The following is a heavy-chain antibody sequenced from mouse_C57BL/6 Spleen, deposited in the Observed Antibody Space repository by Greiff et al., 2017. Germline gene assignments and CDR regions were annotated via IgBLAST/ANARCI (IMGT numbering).Heavy chain of an antibody. CDR2: IYPSDSET. D-gene: IGHD1-1*01. CDR1: GYTFTSYW. Sequence: QVQLQQPGAELVRPGSSVKLSCKASGYTFTSYWMDWVKQGPGQGLEWIGNIYPSDSETHYNQKFKDKATLTVDKSSSTAYMQLSSLTSEDSAVYYCARDYGSSYFDYWGQGTTLTVSS. CDR3: ARDYGSSYFDY. V-gene: IGHV1-61*01. J-gene: IGHJ2*01.